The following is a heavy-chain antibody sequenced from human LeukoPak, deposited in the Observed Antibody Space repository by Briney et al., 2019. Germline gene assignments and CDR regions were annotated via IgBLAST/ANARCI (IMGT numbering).Heavy chain of an antibody. CDR1: GGSISSYY. D-gene: IGHD3-3*01. CDR3: ARAGVPVWSGYYEETAPSRHPFDP. CDR2: TYYSGST. V-gene: IGHV4-59*01. J-gene: IGHJ5*02. Sequence: SETLSLTCTVSGGSISSYYWSWIRQPPGEGLEWIGYTYYSGSTNYNPSLKSRVTISVDTSKNQFSLKLSSVTAADTAVYYCARAGVPVWSGYYEETAPSRHPFDPWGQGTLVTVSS.